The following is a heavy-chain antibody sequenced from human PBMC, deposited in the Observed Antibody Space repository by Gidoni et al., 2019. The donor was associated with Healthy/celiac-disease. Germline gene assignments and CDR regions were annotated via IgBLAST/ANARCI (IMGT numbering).Heavy chain of an antibody. CDR1: GSTFDDYA. D-gene: IGHD1-26*01. V-gene: IGHV3-9*01. J-gene: IGHJ3*02. CDR2: ISWNSGNI. CDR3: TKDRVGAYDAFDI. Sequence: EGQLVDSGGGVVQPGRSLHHSRAAPGSTFDDYAMHWVRQAPGKGLEWVSGISWNSGNIAYADSVKGRFTISRDNAKKSLSLQMNSLRAEGTALYYCTKDRVGAYDAFDIWGQGTMVTVSS.